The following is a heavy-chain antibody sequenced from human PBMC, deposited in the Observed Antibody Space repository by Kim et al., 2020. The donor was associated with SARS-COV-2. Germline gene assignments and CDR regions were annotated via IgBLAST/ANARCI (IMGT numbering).Heavy chain of an antibody. V-gene: IGHV1-46*01. J-gene: IGHJ4*02. CDR3: ARGAGWGYPLLLDDY. CDR1: GYTFTSYY. Sequence: ASVKVSCKASGYTFTSYYMHWVRQAPGQGLEWMGIINPSGGSTSYAQKFQGRVTMTRDTSTSTVYMELSSLRSEDTAVYYCARGAGWGYPLLLDDYWGQGTLVTVSS. CDR2: INPSGGST. D-gene: IGHD5-12*01.